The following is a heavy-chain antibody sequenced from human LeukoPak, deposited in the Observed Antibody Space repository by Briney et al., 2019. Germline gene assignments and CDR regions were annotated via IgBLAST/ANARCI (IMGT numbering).Heavy chain of an antibody. V-gene: IGHV4-39*01. Sequence: SETLSLTCTVSGGXIISSTYYWGWIRQPPGKGLQWIGSIYYSGTTYYNPSLKSRVTISVDTSRNQFSLQLSSVTAADTAVFHCARHSRGYYDSTGYYYGSHAFDIWGQGTMVTVSS. CDR2: IYYSGTT. CDR3: ARHSRGYYDSTGYYYGSHAFDI. D-gene: IGHD3-22*01. J-gene: IGHJ3*02. CDR1: GGXIISSTYY.